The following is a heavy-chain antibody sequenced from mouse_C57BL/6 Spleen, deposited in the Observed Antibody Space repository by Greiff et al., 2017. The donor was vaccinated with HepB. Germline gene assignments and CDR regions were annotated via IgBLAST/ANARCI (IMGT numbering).Heavy chain of an antibody. J-gene: IGHJ4*01. CDR3: ARKGTTVVALYAMDY. CDR2: IWSGGST. Sequence: QVQLKESGPGLVQPSQSLSITCTVSGFSLTSYGVHWVRQSPGKGLEWLGVIWSGGSTDYNAAFISRLSISKDNSKSQVFFKMNSLQADDTAIYYCARKGTTVVALYAMDYWGQGTSVTVSS. CDR1: GFSLTSYG. V-gene: IGHV2-2*01. D-gene: IGHD1-1*01.